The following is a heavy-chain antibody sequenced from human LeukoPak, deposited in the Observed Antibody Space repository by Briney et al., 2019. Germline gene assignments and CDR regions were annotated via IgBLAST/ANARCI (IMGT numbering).Heavy chain of an antibody. J-gene: IGHJ3*01. CDR3: ARGITMIDLDY. V-gene: IGHV4-31*03. CDR1: GGSISSGGYY. Sequence: PSETLSLTCTVSGGSISSGGYYWSWIRQHPGTGLEWIGYIYYSGSTYYNPSLKSRVTISVDTSKNQFSLKLSSVTAADTAVYYCARGITMIDLDYWGQGTMVTVSS. CDR2: IYYSGST. D-gene: IGHD3-22*01.